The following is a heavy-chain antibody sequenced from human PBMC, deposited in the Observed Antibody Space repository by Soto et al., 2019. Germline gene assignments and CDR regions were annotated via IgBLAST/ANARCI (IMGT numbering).Heavy chain of an antibody. CDR3: AREMTTDLNF. D-gene: IGHD4-17*01. Sequence: GASVKVSCKVSGYTLTELSMHWVRQAPGKGLEWMGGFDPEDGETIYAQKFQGRATMTEDTSTDTVYMELSSLRSEDTAVYYCAREMTTDLNFWGQGTLVTVSS. CDR2: FDPEDGET. V-gene: IGHV1-24*01. J-gene: IGHJ4*02. CDR1: GYTLTELS.